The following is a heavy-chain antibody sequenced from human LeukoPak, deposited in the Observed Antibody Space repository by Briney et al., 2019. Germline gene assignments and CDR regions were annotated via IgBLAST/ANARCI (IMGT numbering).Heavy chain of an antibody. CDR3: ARDGELGYCSGGSCSTTSYYYYGMDV. V-gene: IGHV3-21*01. CDR1: GFTFSSYS. J-gene: IGHJ6*02. D-gene: IGHD2-15*01. Sequence: GGSLRLSCAASGFTFSSYSMNWVRQAPGKGLEWVSSISSSSSYIYYADLVKGRFTISRDNAKNSLYLQMNSLRAEDTAVYYCARDGELGYCSGGSCSTTSYYYYGMDVWGQGTTVTVSS. CDR2: ISSSSSYI.